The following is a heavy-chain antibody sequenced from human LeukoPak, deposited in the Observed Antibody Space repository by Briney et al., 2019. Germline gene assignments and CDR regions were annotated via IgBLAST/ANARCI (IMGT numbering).Heavy chain of an antibody. D-gene: IGHD3-22*01. Sequence: GGSLRLSCAASGFTFSSYGMSWVRQAPGKGLEWVSAISGSGGSTYYADSVKGRFTISRDNSKNTLYLQMNSLRAEDTAVYYCAKPQSSSGYTYYFDYWGQGTLVTVSS. CDR2: ISGSGGST. CDR3: AKPQSSSGYTYYFDY. J-gene: IGHJ4*02. V-gene: IGHV3-23*01. CDR1: GFTFSSYG.